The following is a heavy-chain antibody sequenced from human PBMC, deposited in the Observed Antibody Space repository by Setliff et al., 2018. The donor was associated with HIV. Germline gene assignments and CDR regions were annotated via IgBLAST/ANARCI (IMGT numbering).Heavy chain of an antibody. CDR2: VYARGSA. V-gene: IGHV4-61*09. J-gene: IGHJ5*02. CDR3: ARAKIIGSSALFLDP. Sequence: KPSETLSLTCTVSGDSMNSVSYSWAWLRQSAGKGPEWIGHVYARGSANYNPSLTSRVTISVPTSKNQFSLNLNSVTAADTATYYCARAKIIGSSALFLDPWGQGTPVTVSS. CDR1: GDSMNSVSYS. D-gene: IGHD2-2*03.